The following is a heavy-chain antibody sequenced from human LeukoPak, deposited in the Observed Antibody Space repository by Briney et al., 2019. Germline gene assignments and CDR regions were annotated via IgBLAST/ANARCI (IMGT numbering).Heavy chain of an antibody. J-gene: IGHJ4*02. Sequence: GRSLRLSCAASGFTFSSYGMHWVRQAPGKGLEWVAFIRFDGDNKYYADSVKGRFTISRDNSKNTLYLQMNSLRAEDTAVYYCTITTSDYWGQGTLVTVSS. D-gene: IGHD4-11*01. CDR1: GFTFSSYG. CDR3: TITTSDY. V-gene: IGHV3-30*02. CDR2: IRFDGDNK.